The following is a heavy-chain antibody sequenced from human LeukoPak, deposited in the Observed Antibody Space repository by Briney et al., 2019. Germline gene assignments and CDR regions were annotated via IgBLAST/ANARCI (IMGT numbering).Heavy chain of an antibody. CDR3: TRDLMDYDVSTGLHHYYMDV. D-gene: IGHD3-9*01. CDR1: GFTFSSYW. J-gene: IGHJ6*04. V-gene: IGHV3-74*01. CDR2: INGDGRNI. Sequence: GGSLRLSCVASGFTFSSYWMHWVRQDPRKGLVWVSRINGDGRNINYADSVRGRFTISRDNAKNTLYLQMNTLRVEDTAVYYCTRDLMDYDVSTGLHHYYMDVWGKGTTVTVSS.